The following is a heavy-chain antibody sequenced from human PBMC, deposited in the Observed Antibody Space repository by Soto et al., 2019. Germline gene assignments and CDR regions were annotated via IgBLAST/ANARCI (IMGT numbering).Heavy chain of an antibody. CDR2: IIPIFGTL. D-gene: IGHD3-3*01. CDR1: GGTFSISD. Sequence: QEQLVQSGAEVKKPGSSVTVSCKASGGTFSISDINWVRQAPGQGLEWMGRIIPIFGTLKYAHKFQGRVTLTADKSTSTAYMEMRSLRSEDTAVYYCARDGTLGESAYYADSWGQGTLVTVSS. CDR3: ARDGTLGESAYYADS. J-gene: IGHJ5*01. V-gene: IGHV1-69*06.